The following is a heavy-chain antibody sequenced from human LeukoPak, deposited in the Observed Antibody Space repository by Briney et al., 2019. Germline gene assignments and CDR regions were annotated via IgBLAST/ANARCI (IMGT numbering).Heavy chain of an antibody. D-gene: IGHD2-21*02. CDR2: INHSGST. V-gene: IGHV4-34*01. CDR3: ARGRVTPGAFDV. CDR1: GGSFSGYY. J-gene: IGHJ3*01. Sequence: PSETLSLTCAVYGGSFSGYYWSWIRQPPGKGLEWIGEINHSGSTNYNPSLESRVTISVDTSKNQFSLKLSSVTAADTAVYYCARGRVTPGAFDVWGQGTMVTVSS.